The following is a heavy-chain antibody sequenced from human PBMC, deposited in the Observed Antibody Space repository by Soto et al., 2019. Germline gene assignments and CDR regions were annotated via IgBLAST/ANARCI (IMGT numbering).Heavy chain of an antibody. CDR3: TRGAGAPWVRFDS. CDR1: GYSITSGFY. CDR2: IPYSAKT. D-gene: IGHD3-22*01. J-gene: IGHJ4*02. Sequence: PSETLSLTCGVSGYSITSGFYWGWVRQSPGKGLEWIGSIPYSAKTFYNPSLASRVSIAVDTSKNQLSLRLTSVTAADTALYYCTRGAGAPWVRFDSWGQGTLVTVSS. V-gene: IGHV4-38-2*01.